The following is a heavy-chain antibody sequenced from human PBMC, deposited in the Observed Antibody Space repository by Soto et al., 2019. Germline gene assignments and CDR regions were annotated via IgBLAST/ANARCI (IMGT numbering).Heavy chain of an antibody. D-gene: IGHD4-4*01. CDR2: INHSGST. J-gene: IGHJ4*02. CDR1: GGSFSGYY. V-gene: IGHV4-34*01. Sequence: PSETLSLTCAVYGGSFSGYYWSWIRQPPGKGLEWIGEINHSGSTNYNPSLKSRVTISVDTSKNQFSLKLSSVTAADTAVYYCARDKSNYQFFDYWGQGTQVTVSS. CDR3: ARDKSNYQFFDY.